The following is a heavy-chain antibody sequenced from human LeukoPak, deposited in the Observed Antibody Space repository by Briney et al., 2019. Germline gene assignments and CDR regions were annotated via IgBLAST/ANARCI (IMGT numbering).Heavy chain of an antibody. CDR2: IVVGSGNT. Sequence: GTSVKVSCKASGFTFTSSAMQWVRQARGQRLEWIGWIVVGSGNTNYAQKFQERVTITRDMSTSTAYMELSSLRSEDTAVYYCAAVPDYYDSSGYYLGGMDVWGQGTTVTVSS. CDR1: GFTFTSSA. J-gene: IGHJ6*02. CDR3: AAVPDYYDSSGYYLGGMDV. D-gene: IGHD3-22*01. V-gene: IGHV1-58*02.